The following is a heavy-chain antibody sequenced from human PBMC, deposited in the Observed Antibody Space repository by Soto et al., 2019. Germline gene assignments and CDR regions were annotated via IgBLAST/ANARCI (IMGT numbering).Heavy chain of an antibody. D-gene: IGHD6-13*01. CDR3: ARGGYTSNWYVVLGD. V-gene: IGHV3-11*05. CDR2: ISSSATYT. Sequence: QVQLVESGGGLVRPGGSLRLSCAASGFTFSDYYMNWVRQAPGKGLEWVSYISSSATYTNYADSVKGRFIISRDNAKNSVYLQMNSLTAEDTGVYYCARGGYTSNWYVVLGDWGQGVLVTVSS. J-gene: IGHJ4*02. CDR1: GFTFSDYY.